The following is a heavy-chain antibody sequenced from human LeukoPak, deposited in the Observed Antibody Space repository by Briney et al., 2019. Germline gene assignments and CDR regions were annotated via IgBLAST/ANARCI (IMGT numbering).Heavy chain of an antibody. Sequence: PSETLSLTCNVAGGSISRSNYYWGWIPQPPGKGLEWIGNIHYSGKTYYNPSLMGRVTISIDTSKNQFSLKLSSVTAADTAVYSCAKVGGLAVAGTDNWVDPWGQGTLVTVSS. CDR1: GGSISRSNYY. J-gene: IGHJ5*02. CDR2: IHYSGKT. D-gene: IGHD6-19*01. V-gene: IGHV4-39*02. CDR3: AKVGGLAVAGTDNWVDP.